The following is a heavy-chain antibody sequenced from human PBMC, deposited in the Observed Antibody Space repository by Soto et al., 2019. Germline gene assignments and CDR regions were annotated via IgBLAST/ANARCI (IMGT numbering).Heavy chain of an antibody. D-gene: IGHD5-18*01. CDR3: ARAWGYSYGFDP. CDR1: GGTFSSYA. CDR2: IIPIFGTA. Sequence: GASVKVSCKASGGTFSSYAISWVRQAPGQGLEWMGGIIPIFGTANYAQKFQGRVTITADESTSTAYMELRSLRSDDTAVYYCARAWGYSYGFDPWGQGTLVTVSS. J-gene: IGHJ5*02. V-gene: IGHV1-69*13.